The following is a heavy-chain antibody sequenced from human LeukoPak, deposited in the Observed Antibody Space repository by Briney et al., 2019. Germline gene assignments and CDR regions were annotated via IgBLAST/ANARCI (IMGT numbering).Heavy chain of an antibody. CDR1: GYTFASYW. CDR2: IYPGDSDT. CDR3: VRVYSGSYSIDY. J-gene: IGHJ4*02. D-gene: IGHD1-26*01. V-gene: IGHV5-51*01. Sequence: GESLKISCKGSGYTFASYWIGWVRQMPGKGLEWMGIIYPGDSDTRYSPSFQGQVTISADKSISTAYLQWNSLKASDTAMYYCVRVYSGSYSIDYWGQGTLVSVSS.